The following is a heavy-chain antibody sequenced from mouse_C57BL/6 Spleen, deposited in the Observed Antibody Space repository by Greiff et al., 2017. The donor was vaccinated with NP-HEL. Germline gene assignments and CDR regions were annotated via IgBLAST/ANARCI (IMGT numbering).Heavy chain of an antibody. Sequence: QVQLQQSGAELVRPGASVKLSCKASGYTFTDYYINWVKQRPGQGLEWIARIYPGSGNTYYNEKFKGKATLTAEKSSSTAYMQLSSLTSEDSAVYFCAREGSYGNYPNYYAMDYWGQGTSVTVSS. D-gene: IGHD2-1*01. CDR1: GYTFTDYY. CDR2: IYPGSGNT. V-gene: IGHV1-76*01. J-gene: IGHJ4*01. CDR3: AREGSYGNYPNYYAMDY.